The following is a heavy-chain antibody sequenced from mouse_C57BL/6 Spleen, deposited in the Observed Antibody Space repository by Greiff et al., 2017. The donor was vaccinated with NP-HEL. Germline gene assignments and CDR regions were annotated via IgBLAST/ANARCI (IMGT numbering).Heavy chain of an antibody. J-gene: IGHJ2*01. Sequence: QVQLQQPGAELVRPGSSVKLSCKASGYTFTSYWMHWVKQRPIQGLEWIGNIDPSDSETHYNQKFKDKATLTVDKSSSTAYMQLSSLTSEDSAVYYCARGGSPVYYDYEGYWGQGTTLTVSS. CDR2: IDPSDSET. CDR3: ARGGSPVYYDYEGY. CDR1: GYTFTSYW. V-gene: IGHV1-52*01. D-gene: IGHD2-4*01.